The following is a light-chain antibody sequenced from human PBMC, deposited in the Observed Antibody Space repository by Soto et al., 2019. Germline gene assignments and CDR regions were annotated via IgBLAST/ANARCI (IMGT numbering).Light chain of an antibody. J-gene: IGKJ5*01. CDR3: QQFNSL. Sequence: DIQMTQSPSSLSSSVLYRVTITCQASQDINNYLNWYQQKPGKAXKLLIFDATNLETGVPSRFSGGGSRTHFSFTISSLQPEDFATYYCQQFNSLFGQGTRLEI. CDR2: DAT. CDR1: QDINNY. V-gene: IGKV1-33*01.